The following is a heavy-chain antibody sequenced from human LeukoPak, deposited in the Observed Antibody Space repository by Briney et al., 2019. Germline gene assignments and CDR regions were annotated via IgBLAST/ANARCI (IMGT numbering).Heavy chain of an antibody. V-gene: IGHV4-59*12. J-gene: IGHJ4*02. CDR1: GGSISSYY. Sequence: SSETLSLTCTVSGGSISSYYWSWIRQPPGKGLEWVGTIYYDGTTYYNPSLKSRVTISVDTSKNQFSLKLSSVTAADTAVYYCARDLQDIVVVPAAHFDYWGQGTLVTVSS. CDR3: ARDLQDIVVVPAAHFDY. D-gene: IGHD2-2*01. CDR2: IYYDGTT.